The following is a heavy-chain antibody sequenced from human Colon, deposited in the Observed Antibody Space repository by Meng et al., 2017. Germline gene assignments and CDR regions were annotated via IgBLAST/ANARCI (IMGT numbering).Heavy chain of an antibody. J-gene: IGHJ4*02. D-gene: IGHD6-19*01. CDR1: GSTFSTYA. CDR2: ISHDGRE. V-gene: IGHV3-30*04. CDR3: VRVLQYSGWHNFGY. Sequence: GGSLRLSCPASGSTFSTYAMQWVRQAPGKGLAWVAVISHDGRETYAGSVKGRFTISRDNSKNIVYLQMNSLRVDGTAVYYCVRVLQYSGWHNFGYWGQGTLVTVSS.